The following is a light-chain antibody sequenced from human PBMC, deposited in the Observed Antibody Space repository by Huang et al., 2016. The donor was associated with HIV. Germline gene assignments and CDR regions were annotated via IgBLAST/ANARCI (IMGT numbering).Light chain of an antibody. J-gene: IGKJ1*01. CDR2: DAS. V-gene: IGKV3-11*01. CDR3: QQRGDWPWT. CDR1: HSISSN. Sequence: EIVLTQSPVTLSLSPGERATLSCRASHSISSNLAWFQQTPGLAPRLLIFDASNRATGIPARFSGSGSGTDFALTISSLEPEDFAVYYCQQRGDWPWTFGQGTKVEIK.